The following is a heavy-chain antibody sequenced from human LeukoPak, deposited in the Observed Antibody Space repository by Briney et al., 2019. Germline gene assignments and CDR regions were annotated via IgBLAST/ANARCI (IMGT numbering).Heavy chain of an antibody. Sequence: GGSLRLSCAASGFTFSDYYMSWIRQAPGKGLEWVSYISSSSSYTNYADSVKGRFTISRDNAKNSLYLQMNSLRAEDTAVYYCARTPNYGDYVLYYFDYWGQGTLVTVSS. CDR3: ARTPNYGDYVLYYFDY. CDR2: ISSSSSYT. J-gene: IGHJ4*02. D-gene: IGHD4-17*01. V-gene: IGHV3-11*06. CDR1: GFTFSDYY.